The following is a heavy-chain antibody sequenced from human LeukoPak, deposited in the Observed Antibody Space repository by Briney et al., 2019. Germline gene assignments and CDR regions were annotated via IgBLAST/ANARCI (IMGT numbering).Heavy chain of an antibody. Sequence: SETLSLTCTVSGGSISSGDPYWSWIRQPPGQGLEWIGYIHYSGSTYYNPSLNSRLTIAVDTSKSQFSLKLNSVTAADTAVYYCARSGGVRGHYFDYWGQGTLVTVSS. D-gene: IGHD3-10*01. V-gene: IGHV4-30-4*08. CDR3: ARSGGVRGHYFDY. J-gene: IGHJ4*02. CDR2: IHYSGST. CDR1: GGSISSGDPY.